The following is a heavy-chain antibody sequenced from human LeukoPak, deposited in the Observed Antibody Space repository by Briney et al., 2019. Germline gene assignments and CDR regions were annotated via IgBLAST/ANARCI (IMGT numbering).Heavy chain of an antibody. J-gene: IGHJ4*02. Sequence: SETLSLTCTVSGYSISSGYYWGWIRQPPGKGLEWIGSIYHSGSTYYNPSLKSRVTISVDTSKNQFSLKLSSVTAADTAVYYCARVRMVGVIDYWGQGTLVTVSS. CDR2: IYHSGST. CDR1: GYSISSGYY. D-gene: IGHD1-26*01. CDR3: ARVRMVGVIDY. V-gene: IGHV4-38-2*02.